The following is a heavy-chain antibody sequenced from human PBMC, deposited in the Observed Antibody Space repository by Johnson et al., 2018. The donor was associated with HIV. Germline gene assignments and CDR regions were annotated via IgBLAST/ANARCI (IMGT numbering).Heavy chain of an antibody. J-gene: IGHJ3*02. CDR3: ARGLQSLIVVITRGAFNI. CDR2: ISGSGGST. Sequence: VQLVESGGGLVQPGGSLRLSCAASGFTFSSYAMSWVRQAPGKGLEWVSGISGSGGSTYYADSVRGRVTISRDNSKNTLYLQMNSLRAEDTAVYYCARGLQSLIVVITRGAFNIWGQGTMVTVSS. V-gene: IGHV3-23*04. D-gene: IGHD3-22*01. CDR1: GFTFSSYA.